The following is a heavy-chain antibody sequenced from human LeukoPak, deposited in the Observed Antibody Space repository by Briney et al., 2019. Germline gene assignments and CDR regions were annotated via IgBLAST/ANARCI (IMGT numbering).Heavy chain of an antibody. CDR2: IRSDGGIK. CDR1: GFTFSSYS. V-gene: IGHV3-30*02. CDR3: AKDVPAAYFDY. J-gene: IGHJ4*02. D-gene: IGHD2-2*01. Sequence: PGGSLRLSCAASGFTFSSYSMNWVRQAPGKGLEWVAFIRSDGGIKYYADSVKGRFTISRDNSKNTLYLQVNSLRAEDTAVYFCAKDVPAAYFDYWGQGTLVTVSS.